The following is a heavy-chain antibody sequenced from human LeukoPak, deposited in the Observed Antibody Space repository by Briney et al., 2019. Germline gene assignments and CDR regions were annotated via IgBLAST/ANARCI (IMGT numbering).Heavy chain of an antibody. J-gene: IGHJ5*02. Sequence: PWETLSLTCAVYGGSFSGYSWSWIRQPPGKGLEWIGEINHSGSTNYNPSLKSRVTISVDTSKNQFSLKLSSVTAADTAVYYCAKGSRTMDDFWIDPWGQGTLVTVSS. D-gene: IGHD3-3*01. CDR2: INHSGST. CDR1: GGSFSGYS. V-gene: IGHV4-34*01. CDR3: AKGSRTMDDFWIDP.